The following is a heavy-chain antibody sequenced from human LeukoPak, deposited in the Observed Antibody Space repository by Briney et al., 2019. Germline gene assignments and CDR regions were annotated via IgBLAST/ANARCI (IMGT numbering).Heavy chain of an antibody. V-gene: IGHV4-59*01. CDR2: IYYSGST. J-gene: IGHJ4*02. Sequence: SETLSVTSTVPLGSITSYYWCWIRHPPGTGLEWIGYIYYSGSTNYNPSLKSRVTISVDTSKNQLSLKLSSVTAADTAVYYCARDGSGYEFDYWGQGTLVTVSS. CDR3: ARDGSGYEFDY. D-gene: IGHD5-12*01. CDR1: LGSITSYY.